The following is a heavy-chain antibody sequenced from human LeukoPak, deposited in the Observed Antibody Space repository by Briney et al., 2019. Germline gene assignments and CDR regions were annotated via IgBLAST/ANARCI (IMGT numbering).Heavy chain of an antibody. D-gene: IGHD5-18*01. V-gene: IGHV4-31*03. CDR1: GGSISSGGYY. Sequence: PSETLSLTCTVSGGSISSGGYYWSWIRQHPGKGLEWIGYIYYSGSTYYNPSLKSRVTISVDTSKNQFSLKLSSVTAADTAVYYCARDCQNTAMVTGFDYWGQGTLVTVSS. CDR3: ARDCQNTAMVTGFDY. J-gene: IGHJ4*02. CDR2: IYYSGST.